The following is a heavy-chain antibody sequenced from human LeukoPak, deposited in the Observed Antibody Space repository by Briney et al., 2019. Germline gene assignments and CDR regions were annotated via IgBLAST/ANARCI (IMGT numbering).Heavy chain of an antibody. J-gene: IGHJ5*01. Sequence: AGSLRLSCAASGFTFYTYGMSWVRQAPGKGLEWVSSISGSGNYMYYKDSVKGRFTISRDNSKNTLLLQMNSLRAEVSAVYYCAKGGHPAVVTTRFDSWGQGTLVTVSS. CDR2: ISGSGNYM. CDR3: AKGGHPAVVTTRFDS. D-gene: IGHD2-21*02. CDR1: GFTFYTYG. V-gene: IGHV3-23*01.